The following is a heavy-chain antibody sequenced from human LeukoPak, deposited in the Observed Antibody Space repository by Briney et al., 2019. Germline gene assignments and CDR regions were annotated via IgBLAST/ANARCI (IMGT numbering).Heavy chain of an antibody. CDR2: ISGSGGST. V-gene: IGHV3-23*01. D-gene: IGHD1-7*01. J-gene: IGHJ6*03. CDR1: GFTFSDYW. Sequence: PGGSLRLSCAASGFTFSDYWMHWVRQAPGEGLEWVSAISGSGGSTFYADSVKGRFTISRDNSKNTLYLQMNSLRAEDTAVYYCAKRRGLELLYYYYMDVWGKGTTVTVSS. CDR3: AKRRGLELLYYYYMDV.